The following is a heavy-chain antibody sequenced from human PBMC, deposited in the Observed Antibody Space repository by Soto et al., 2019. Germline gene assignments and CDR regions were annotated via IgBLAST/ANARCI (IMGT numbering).Heavy chain of an antibody. CDR3: ARLPPPGCSGASCSPY. CDR1: GFTFSDYY. V-gene: IGHV3-11*01. D-gene: IGHD2-15*01. J-gene: IGHJ4*02. Sequence: VQLVESGGGSVKPGGSLRLSCVASGFTFSDYYMSWIRQTPGKGLEWTSYINNNGRTIFYRDSVNGRFTISRDNAKRLLYLQMNSLRGEDTDVYYCARLPPPGCSGASCSPYRGPGTLVTVSS. CDR2: INNNGRTI.